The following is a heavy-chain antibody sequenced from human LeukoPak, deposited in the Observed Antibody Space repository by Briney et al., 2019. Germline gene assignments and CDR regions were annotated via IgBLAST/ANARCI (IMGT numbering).Heavy chain of an antibody. Sequence: ASVKVSCKASGYTFTSYGISWVRQAPGQGLEWMGWINPHSGVTNYAQKFQARVTLTRDTTITAAYMDLSGLRSDDTAVYFCARELIEDQNWFDPWGQGTQVTVSS. CDR2: INPHSGVT. J-gene: IGHJ5*02. CDR1: GYTFTSYG. D-gene: IGHD3-22*01. V-gene: IGHV1-2*02. CDR3: ARELIEDQNWFDP.